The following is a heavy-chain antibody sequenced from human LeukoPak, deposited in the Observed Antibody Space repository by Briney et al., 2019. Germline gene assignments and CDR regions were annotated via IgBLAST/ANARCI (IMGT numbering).Heavy chain of an antibody. D-gene: IGHD1-26*01. CDR1: GFTFSNYA. CDR3: AKSLYSGSYSYFDY. J-gene: IGHJ4*02. Sequence: GGSLRLSCAASGFTFSNYAMTWVRQAPGKGLEWVSTISGSGGSTYYADSVTGRFTISRDNSKNTLYLQMNSLRAEDTAVYYCAKSLYSGSYSYFDYWGQGTLVTVSS. CDR2: ISGSGGST. V-gene: IGHV3-23*01.